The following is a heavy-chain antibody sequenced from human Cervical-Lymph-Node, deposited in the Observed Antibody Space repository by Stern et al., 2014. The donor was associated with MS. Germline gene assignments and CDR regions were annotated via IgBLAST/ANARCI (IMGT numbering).Heavy chain of an antibody. D-gene: IGHD4-11*01. J-gene: IGHJ6*02. CDR3: ARHQTDYKGRDYYYYGMDV. CDR1: GYSFTSHW. V-gene: IGHV5-51*01. CDR2: IYPGDSDT. Sequence: VQLVQSGAEVKKPGESLKISCKGSGYSFTSHWIGWVRQMPGKGLEWMGMIYPGDSDTRYSPSFQGQVTLPADKSISTAYLQWSSLKASDTAIYYCARHQTDYKGRDYYYYGMDVWGQGTTVTVSS.